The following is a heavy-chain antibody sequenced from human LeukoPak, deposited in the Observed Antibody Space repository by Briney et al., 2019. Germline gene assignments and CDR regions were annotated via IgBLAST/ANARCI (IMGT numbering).Heavy chain of an antibody. CDR1: GYTFTGYY. V-gene: IGHV1-2*02. CDR3: ARGRGRKDYYDSSGYFGIDY. CDR2: INPNSGGT. J-gene: IGHJ4*02. D-gene: IGHD3-22*01. Sequence: ASVKVSCKASGYTFTGYYMHWVRQAPGQGLEWMGWINPNSGGTNYAQKFQGRVTMTRDTSISTAYMELSRLRSGDTAVYYCARGRGRKDYYDSSGYFGIDYWGQGTLVTVSS.